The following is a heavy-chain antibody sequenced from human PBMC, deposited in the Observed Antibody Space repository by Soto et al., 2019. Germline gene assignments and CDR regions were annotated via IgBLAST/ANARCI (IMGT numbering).Heavy chain of an antibody. Sequence: ASVKVSCKASGYTFTSYYMHWVRQAPGQGPEWMGVINPSGDSPTYAQKFQGRVTMTRDTSTSTVHMELSSLRFEDTAVYYCARESSSGYYGMDVWGQGTTVTVSS. J-gene: IGHJ6*02. CDR1: GYTFTSYY. CDR2: INPSGDSP. D-gene: IGHD6-6*01. V-gene: IGHV1-46*01. CDR3: ARESSSGYYGMDV.